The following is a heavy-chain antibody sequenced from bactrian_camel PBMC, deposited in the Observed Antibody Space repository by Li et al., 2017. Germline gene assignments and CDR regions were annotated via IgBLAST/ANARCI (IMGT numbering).Heavy chain of an antibody. Sequence: QLVESGGDSVQSGGSLRLSCSASGLEFSRTCVGWFRQAPGKGLEWVASIWTGDGSTNSADSVKGRFTISRDNTKNMLYLQMNSLKPEDTAVYYCASDLAWVGRHIFGYWGQGTQVTVS. J-gene: IGHJ6*01. V-gene: IGHV3S29*01. CDR1: GLEFSRTC. D-gene: IGHD5*01. CDR3: ASDLAWVGRHIFGY. CDR2: IWTGDGST.